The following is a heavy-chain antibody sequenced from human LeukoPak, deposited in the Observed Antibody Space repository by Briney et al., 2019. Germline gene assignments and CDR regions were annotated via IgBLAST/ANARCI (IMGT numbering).Heavy chain of an antibody. CDR3: ARTYINFSNYFDP. Sequence: SETLSLTCTVSGYSISNGYNWGWVRQPPGKGLECIGSISHTGSTYYNPSLESRVTISLDTSNNQFSLELSSVTAADTAVYYCARTYINFSNYFDPWGQGTLVTVSS. V-gene: IGHV4-38-2*02. CDR1: GYSISNGYN. CDR2: ISHTGST. D-gene: IGHD4-11*01. J-gene: IGHJ5*02.